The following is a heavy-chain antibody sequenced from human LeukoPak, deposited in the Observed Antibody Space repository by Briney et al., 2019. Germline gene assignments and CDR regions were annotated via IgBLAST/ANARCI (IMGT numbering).Heavy chain of an antibody. CDR3: AKHVHIVVVVAALYYFDY. V-gene: IGHV3-23*01. CDR2: ISGSGGST. Sequence: GGSLRLSCAASGFTFSSYAMSWVRQAPGKGLEWVSAISGSGGSTYYADSVKGRFTISRDNSKNTLHLQMNSLRAEDTAVYYCAKHVHIVVVVAALYYFDYWGQGTLVTVSS. CDR1: GFTFSSYA. D-gene: IGHD2-15*01. J-gene: IGHJ4*02.